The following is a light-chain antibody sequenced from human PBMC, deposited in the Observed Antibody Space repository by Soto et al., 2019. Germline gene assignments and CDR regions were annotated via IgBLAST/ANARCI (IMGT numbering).Light chain of an antibody. CDR3: HQYGSSPQT. V-gene: IGKV3-20*01. Sequence: EIVLSQSPGTLSLSPGERATLSCRASQSVSSNLLAWYQEKPGQAPRLLIYGASSRATGIPDRFTGSGSGTDFTLTISRLEPEDFAVFYCHQYGSSPQTFGQGTKVDIK. CDR2: GAS. CDR1: QSVSSNL. J-gene: IGKJ1*01.